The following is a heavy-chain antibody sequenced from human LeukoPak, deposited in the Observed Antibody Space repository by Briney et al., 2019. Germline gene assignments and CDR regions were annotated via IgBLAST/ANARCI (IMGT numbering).Heavy chain of an antibody. Sequence: GASVKVSCTASGYTFTVYYMHWVRQAPGQGLEWMGRINPNSGGTNYAQKFQGRVTMTRDTSISTAYMELSRLRSEDTAVYYCARGTYYDILTETTNYYGMDVWGQGTTVTVSS. CDR2: INPNSGGT. J-gene: IGHJ6*02. CDR1: GYTFTVYY. D-gene: IGHD3-9*01. CDR3: ARGTYYDILTETTNYYGMDV. V-gene: IGHV1-2*06.